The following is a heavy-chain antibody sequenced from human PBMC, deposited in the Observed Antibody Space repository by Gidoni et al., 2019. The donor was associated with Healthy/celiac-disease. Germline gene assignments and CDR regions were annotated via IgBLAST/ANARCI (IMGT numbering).Heavy chain of an antibody. CDR3: ARIRGGANFDY. CDR2: IYHSGST. CDR1: GYSISSGYY. V-gene: IGHV4-38-2*02. Sequence: QVQLQESGPGLVKRAETRSLTCTVYGYSISSGYYLGWLRQPPGTGLEWIGSIYHSGSTYYNPSPKSRVTISVATSKNQFSLKLSSVTAADTAVYYCARIRGGANFDYWGQGTLVTVSS. D-gene: IGHD3-10*01. J-gene: IGHJ4*02.